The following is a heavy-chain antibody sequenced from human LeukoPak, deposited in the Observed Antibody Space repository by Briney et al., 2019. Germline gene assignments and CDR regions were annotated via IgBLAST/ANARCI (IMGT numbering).Heavy chain of an antibody. J-gene: IGHJ3*02. CDR1: GGSISSSSYY. V-gene: IGHV4-39*07. D-gene: IGHD3-10*01. CDR2: IYYSGST. CDR3: ARSLYYYGSDSFDI. Sequence: SETLSLTCTVSGGSISSSSYYWGWIRQPPGKGLEWIGSIYYSGSTYYNPSLKSRVTISVDTSKNQFSLKLSSVTAADTAVYYCARSLYYYGSDSFDIWGQGTMVSVSS.